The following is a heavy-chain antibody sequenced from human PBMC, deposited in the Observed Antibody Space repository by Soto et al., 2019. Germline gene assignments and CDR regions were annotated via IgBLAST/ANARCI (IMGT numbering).Heavy chain of an antibody. J-gene: IGHJ4*02. CDR2: INPNSGGT. V-gene: IGHV1-2*02. CDR1: GYTFTGYY. Sequence: ASVKVSCKASGYTFTGYYMHWVRQAPGQGLEWMGWINPNSGGTNYAQKFQGRVTMTRDTSISTAYMELSRLRSDDTAVYYCARDTWYSSSWYAKHYFHYWGQATRVTVSA. CDR3: ARDTWYSSSWYAKHYFHY. D-gene: IGHD6-13*01.